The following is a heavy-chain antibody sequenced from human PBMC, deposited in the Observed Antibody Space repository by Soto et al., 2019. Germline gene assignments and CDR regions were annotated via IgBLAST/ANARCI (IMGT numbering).Heavy chain of an antibody. D-gene: IGHD6-6*01. V-gene: IGHV1-69*02. Sequence: QVQLVQSGAEVKKPGSSVKVSCKASGGTFSSYTISWVRQAPGQGLEWMGRIIPILGIANYAQKFQGRVTMTADKSTSTAYMELSSLRSEDTAVYYCARLYSSSSPSDADFDYWGQGTLVTVSS. CDR1: GGTFSSYT. CDR2: IIPILGIA. CDR3: ARLYSSSSPSDADFDY. J-gene: IGHJ4*02.